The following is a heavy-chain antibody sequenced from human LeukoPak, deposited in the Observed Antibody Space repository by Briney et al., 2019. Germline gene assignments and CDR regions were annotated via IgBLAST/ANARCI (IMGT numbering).Heavy chain of an antibody. CDR2: INSDGSGA. Sequence: PGGSLRLSCAASGFTFSSYWMYWVRQAPGKGLVWVSRINSDGSGALYAGSVKGRFTISRDNAKNTLYLQMNSLRADDTAVYFGARDVVVGPKSRTLDYWGQGALVTVSS. CDR1: GFTFSSYW. D-gene: IGHD2-21*01. J-gene: IGHJ4*02. V-gene: IGHV3-74*01. CDR3: ARDVVVGPKSRTLDY.